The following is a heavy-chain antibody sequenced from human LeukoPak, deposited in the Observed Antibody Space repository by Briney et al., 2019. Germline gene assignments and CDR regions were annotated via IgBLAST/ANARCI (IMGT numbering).Heavy chain of an antibody. V-gene: IGHV4-34*01. D-gene: IGHD3-22*01. CDR3: ARTPRITMIVVVRYYFDY. Sequence: PSETLSLTCAVYGGSFSGYYWSWIRQPPGKGLEWIGEINHSGSTNYNPSLKSRVTISVDTSKNQFSLKLSSVTAADTAVYYCARTPRITMIVVVRYYFDYWGQGTLVTVSS. CDR1: GGSFSGYY. J-gene: IGHJ4*02. CDR2: INHSGST.